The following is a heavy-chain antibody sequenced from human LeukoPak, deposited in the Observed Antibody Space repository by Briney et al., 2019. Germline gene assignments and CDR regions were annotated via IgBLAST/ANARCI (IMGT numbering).Heavy chain of an antibody. CDR1: GGSISSGGYY. CDR3: TCFDGGDFDY. V-gene: IGHV4-31*09. J-gene: IGHJ4*02. CDR2: IYYSGST. D-gene: IGHD3-16*01. Sequence: KPSQTLSLTCTVSGGSISSGGYYWSWIRQHPGKGLEWIGYIYYSGSTNYNPSLKSRVTISVDTSKNQFSLKLSSVTAADTAVYYCTCFDGGDFDYWGQGTLVTVSS.